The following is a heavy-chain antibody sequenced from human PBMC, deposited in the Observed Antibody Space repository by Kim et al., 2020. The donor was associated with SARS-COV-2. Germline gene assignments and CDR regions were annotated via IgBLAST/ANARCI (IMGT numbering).Heavy chain of an antibody. CDR2: INSDGSST. CDR1: GFTFSSYW. D-gene: IGHD1-26*01. V-gene: IGHV3-74*01. CDR3: EGSGSYLEPGDY. J-gene: IGHJ4*02. Sequence: GGSLRLSCAASGFTFSSYWMHWVRQAPGKGLVWVSRINSDGSSTSYADSVKGRFTISRDNAKNTLYLQMISLRAEDTAVYYCEGSGSYLEPGDYWGQGTLVTVSS.